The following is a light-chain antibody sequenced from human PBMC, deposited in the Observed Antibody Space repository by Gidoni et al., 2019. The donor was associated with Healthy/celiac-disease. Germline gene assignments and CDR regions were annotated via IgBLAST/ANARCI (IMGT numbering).Light chain of an antibody. CDR1: SSDVGSDNL. V-gene: IGLV2-23*01. CDR2: EGS. CDR3: CSYAGSSGV. J-gene: IGLJ3*02. Sequence: QSALTQPASASGSPGQSITTSCTGTSSDVGSDNLVSWYQQHPGKAPKLMIYEGSKRPSGVSNRFSGSKSCNTASLTVSGLQAEDEADYYCCSYAGSSGVFGGGTKLTVL.